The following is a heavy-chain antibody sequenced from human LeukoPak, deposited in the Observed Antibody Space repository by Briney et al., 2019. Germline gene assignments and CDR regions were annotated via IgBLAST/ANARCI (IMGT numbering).Heavy chain of an antibody. V-gene: IGHV1-69*13. D-gene: IGHD6-19*01. CDR2: IISLFRTA. CDR3: AKQLRVSGTLVEFDL. Sequence: SVKVSCMASGGTFSTYAISWVRQAPGQGLEWMGGIISLFRTANYAQKFQGRVTITADESTTTVHMELSSLRSEDTAIYYCAKQLRVSGTLVEFDLWGQGTLVTVSS. CDR1: GGTFSTYA. J-gene: IGHJ5*02.